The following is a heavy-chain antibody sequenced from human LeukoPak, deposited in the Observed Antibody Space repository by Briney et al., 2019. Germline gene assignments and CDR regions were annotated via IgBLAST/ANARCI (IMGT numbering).Heavy chain of an antibody. CDR1: GGSISSYY. J-gene: IGHJ6*03. V-gene: IGHV4-59*12. D-gene: IGHD3-10*01. CDR2: IYYSGST. Sequence: SETLSLTCTVSGGSISSYYWSWIRQPPGKGLEWIGYIYYSGSTNYNPSLKSRVTISVDTSKNQFSLKLSSVTAADAAVYYCAREGKITMVRGVIRYYYMDVWGKGTTVTISS. CDR3: AREGKITMVRGVIRYYYMDV.